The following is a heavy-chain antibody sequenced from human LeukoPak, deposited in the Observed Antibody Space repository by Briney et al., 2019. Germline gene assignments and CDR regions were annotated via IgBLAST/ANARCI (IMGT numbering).Heavy chain of an antibody. D-gene: IGHD4-17*01. CDR1: GGSISSSSYY. CDR2: IYYSGST. J-gene: IGHJ4*02. CDR3: AYGDYVRYFDY. V-gene: IGHV4-39*01. Sequence: PSETLSLTWTVSGGSISSSSYYWGWIRQPPGKGLEWIGSIYYSGSTYYNPSLKSRVTISVDTSKNQFSLKLSSVTAADTAVYYCAYGDYVRYFDYWGQGTLVTVSS.